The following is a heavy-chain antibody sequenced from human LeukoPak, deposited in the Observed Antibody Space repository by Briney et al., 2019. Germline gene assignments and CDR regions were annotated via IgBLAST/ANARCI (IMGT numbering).Heavy chain of an antibody. D-gene: IGHD4-23*01. Sequence: GGSLRLSCAASGFTFSSYEMNWVRQAPGKGLEWVSYISGSGSMIYYADSVKGRFTISRDNAKNSLYLQMNSLRDGDTAVYYCARHDYGGNSGDYWGQGTLVTVSS. CDR2: ISGSGSMI. V-gene: IGHV3-48*03. CDR3: ARHDYGGNSGDY. CDR1: GFTFSSYE. J-gene: IGHJ4*02.